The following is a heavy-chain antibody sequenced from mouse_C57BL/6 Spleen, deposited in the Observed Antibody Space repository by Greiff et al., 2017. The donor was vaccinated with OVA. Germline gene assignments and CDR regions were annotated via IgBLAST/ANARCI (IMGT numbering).Heavy chain of an antibody. CDR3: TREFYDGYYGWFAY. V-gene: IGHV5-9-1*02. Sequence: EVQGVESGEGLVKPGGSLKLSCAASGFTFSSYAMSWVRQTPEKRLEWVAYISSGGDYIYYADTVKGRFTISRDNARNTLYLQMSSLKSEDTAMYYCTREFYDGYYGWFAYWGQGTLVTVSA. J-gene: IGHJ3*01. CDR2: ISSGGDYI. CDR1: GFTFSSYA. D-gene: IGHD2-3*01.